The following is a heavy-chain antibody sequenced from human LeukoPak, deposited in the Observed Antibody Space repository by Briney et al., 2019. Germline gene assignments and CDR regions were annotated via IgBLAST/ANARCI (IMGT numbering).Heavy chain of an antibody. D-gene: IGHD6-13*01. CDR3: ARGRGIAASNWFDP. J-gene: IGHJ5*02. CDR1: GGSFSGYY. CDR2: INHSGST. V-gene: IGHV4-34*01. Sequence: SETLSLTCAVYGGSFSGYYWSWIRQPPGKGLEWIGEINHSGSTNYNPSLKSRVTISVDTSKNQFSLKLSSVTAADTAVYYCARGRGIAASNWFDPWGQGTLVTVSS.